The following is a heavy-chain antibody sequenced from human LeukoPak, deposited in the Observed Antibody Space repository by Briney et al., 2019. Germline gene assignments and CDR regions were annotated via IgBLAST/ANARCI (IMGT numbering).Heavy chain of an antibody. CDR2: IKMKTEDGTT. V-gene: IGHV3-15*01. CDR3: TTDLPPPHGYSYGYTGVY. CDR1: GPTVSNAW. J-gene: IGHJ4*02. Sequence: GPSLTPSRAASGPTVSNAWMRSASQPPGRGRGWVGCIKMKTEDGTTVYATPVKGRFNIPRDDSKNTLYRQLTSPTTEDTAVYYCTTDLPPPHGYSYGYTGVYWGQGTLVTVSS. D-gene: IGHD5-18*01.